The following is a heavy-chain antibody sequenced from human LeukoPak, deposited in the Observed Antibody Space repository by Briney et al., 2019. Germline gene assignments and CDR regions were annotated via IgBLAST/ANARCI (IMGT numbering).Heavy chain of an antibody. Sequence: PSETLSLACTVSGYSISSGYYGGWIRQPPGKGLEWIGSIYHSGSTYYNPSLKSRVTISVDTSKNQFSLKLSSVTAADTAVYYCAVDTAWGQGTLVTVSS. CDR2: IYHSGST. J-gene: IGHJ4*02. V-gene: IGHV4-38-2*02. CDR1: GYSISSGYY. D-gene: IGHD5-18*01. CDR3: AVDTA.